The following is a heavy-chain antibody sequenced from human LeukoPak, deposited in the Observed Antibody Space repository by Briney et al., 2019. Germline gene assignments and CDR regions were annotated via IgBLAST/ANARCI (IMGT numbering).Heavy chain of an antibody. CDR1: GGSISSYY. Sequence: SSETLSLTCTVSGGSISSYYWSWIRQPAGKGLEWIGYIYYSRSTNYNPSLKSRVTISVDTSKNQFSLKLSSVTAADTAVYYCARDVDYGSGSYYKDSNWFDPWGQGTLVTVSS. CDR3: ARDVDYGSGSYYKDSNWFDP. CDR2: IYYSRST. V-gene: IGHV4-59*01. J-gene: IGHJ5*02. D-gene: IGHD3-10*01.